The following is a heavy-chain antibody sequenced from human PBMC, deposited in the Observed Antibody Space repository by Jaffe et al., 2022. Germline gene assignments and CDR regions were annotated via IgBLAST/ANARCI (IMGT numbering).Heavy chain of an antibody. CDR1: GGSISSGSYY. V-gene: IGHV4-61*02. CDR3: ARDGNYEPMYYYYMDV. D-gene: IGHD1-7*01. CDR2: IYTSGST. Sequence: QVQLQESGPGLVKPSQTLSLTCTVSGGSISSGSYYWSWIRQPAGKGLEWIGRIYTSGSTNYNPSLKSRVTISVDTSKNQFSLKLSSVTAADTAVYYCARDGNYEPMYYYYMDVWGKGTTVTVSS. J-gene: IGHJ6*03.